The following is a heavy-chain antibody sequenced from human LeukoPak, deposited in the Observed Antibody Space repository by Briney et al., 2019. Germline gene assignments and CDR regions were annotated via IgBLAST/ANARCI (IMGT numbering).Heavy chain of an antibody. V-gene: IGHV5-51*01. CDR2: IYPGDSDT. D-gene: IGHD6-6*01. Sequence: GESLQISCKGSGYSFTSYWIGWVRQLPGKGLEWMGIIYPGDSDTRYSPSFQGQVTISADKSISTAYLQWSSLKASDTAMYYCARHRRYSSSSPAYYYYMDVWGKGTTVTVSS. CDR1: GYSFTSYW. CDR3: ARHRRYSSSSPAYYYYMDV. J-gene: IGHJ6*03.